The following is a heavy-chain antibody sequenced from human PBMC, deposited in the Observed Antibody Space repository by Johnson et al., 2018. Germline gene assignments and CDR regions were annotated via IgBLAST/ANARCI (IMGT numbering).Heavy chain of an antibody. Sequence: VQLVESGGGLVQPGRSLRLSCAASGFTFDDYAMHWVRQAPGKGLEWVSGISWNSGSIGYADSVKGRFTISRDNAKNSLYLQMNSLRAEDTAVYYCARNRGWYPDYWGQGTLVTVSS. CDR3: ARNRGWYPDY. J-gene: IGHJ4*02. V-gene: IGHV3-9*01. CDR2: ISWNSGSI. CDR1: GFTFDDYA. D-gene: IGHD6-19*01.